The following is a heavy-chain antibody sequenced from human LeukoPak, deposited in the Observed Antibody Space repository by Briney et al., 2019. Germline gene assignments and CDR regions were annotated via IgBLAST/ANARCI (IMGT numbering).Heavy chain of an antibody. D-gene: IGHD1-26*01. J-gene: IGHJ4*02. V-gene: IGHV3-53*01. CDR1: DFTVSSNS. CDR3: ATESYGGA. Sequence: PGGSLRLSCAASDFTVSSNSMSWVRQAPGKGLEWVSVTYSSGSTRYADSVKGRFTISRDSSKNTLYLQMNSLRAEDTAVYYCATESYGGAWGQGTLVTVSS. CDR2: TYSSGST.